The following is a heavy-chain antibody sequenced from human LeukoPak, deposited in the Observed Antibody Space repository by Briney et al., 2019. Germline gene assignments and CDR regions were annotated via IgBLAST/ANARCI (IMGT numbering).Heavy chain of an antibody. D-gene: IGHD6-13*01. CDR2: INHTGGT. V-gene: IGHV4-34*01. CDR1: GGSFSGYF. Sequence: SGTLSLTCAVSGGSFSGYFWSWVRQPPGKGLEWLGEINHTGGTNYNPSLKSRVTISVDTSKNQFSLKINSVTAADTAVYYCARAPSGEVESAARGDYLDYWGQGTLVTVSS. CDR3: ARAPSGEVESAARGDYLDY. J-gene: IGHJ4*02.